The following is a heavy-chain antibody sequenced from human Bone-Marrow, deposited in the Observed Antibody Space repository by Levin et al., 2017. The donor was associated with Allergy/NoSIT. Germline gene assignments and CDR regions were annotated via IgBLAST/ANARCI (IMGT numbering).Heavy chain of an antibody. Sequence: LSLTCAASGFTFNTYYMSWVRQAPGKGLEWVANIKQDGSEKYYVDSVKGRVTISRDNAKNSLYLQMKSLRAEDTAVYYYARARWGGYSFDYWGQRTLVTVSS. CDR1: GFTFNTYY. D-gene: IGHD3-16*01. J-gene: IGHJ4*02. CDR3: ARARWGGYSFDY. V-gene: IGHV3-7*01. CDR2: IKQDGSEK.